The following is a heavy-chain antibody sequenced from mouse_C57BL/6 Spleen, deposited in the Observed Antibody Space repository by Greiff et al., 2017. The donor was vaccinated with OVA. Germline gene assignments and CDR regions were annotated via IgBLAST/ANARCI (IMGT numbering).Heavy chain of an antibody. CDR3: ASGWDWFAY. J-gene: IGHJ3*01. CDR1: GYTFTDYY. Sequence: VQLKESGPELVKPGASVKISCKASGYTFTDYYMNWVKQSNGKSLEWIGDINPNNGGTSYNQKFKGKATLTVDKSSSTAYMELRSLTSEDSAVYYCASGWDWFAYWGQGTLVTVSA. V-gene: IGHV1-26*01. D-gene: IGHD4-1*01. CDR2: INPNNGGT.